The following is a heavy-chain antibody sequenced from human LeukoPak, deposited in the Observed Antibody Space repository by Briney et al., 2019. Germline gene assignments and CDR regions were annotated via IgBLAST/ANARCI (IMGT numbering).Heavy chain of an antibody. J-gene: IGHJ4*02. V-gene: IGHV1-2*06. D-gene: IGHD1-26*01. CDR3: ARDSGHGGSYLAFDY. CDR1: GYTFTGYY. Sequence: ASVKVSCKASGYTFTGYYMHWVRQAPGQGLEWMGRINPNSGGTNYAQKFQGRVTMTRDTSTSTVYMELSSLRSEDTAVYYCARDSGHGGSYLAFDYWGQGTLVTVSS. CDR2: INPNSGGT.